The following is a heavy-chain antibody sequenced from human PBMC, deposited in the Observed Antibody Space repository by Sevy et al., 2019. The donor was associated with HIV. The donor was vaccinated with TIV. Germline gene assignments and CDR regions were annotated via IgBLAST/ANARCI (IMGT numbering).Heavy chain of an antibody. J-gene: IGHJ6*02. Sequence: SETLSLTCAVYGGSFSGYYWSWTRQPPGKGLEWIGEINHSGSTNYNPSLKSRVTISVDTSKNQFSLKLSSVTAADTAVYYCARGSTGYYDFWSGHPPRLRFGMDVWGQGTTVTVSS. D-gene: IGHD3-3*01. CDR3: ARGSTGYYDFWSGHPPRLRFGMDV. CDR1: GGSFSGYY. V-gene: IGHV4-34*01. CDR2: INHSGST.